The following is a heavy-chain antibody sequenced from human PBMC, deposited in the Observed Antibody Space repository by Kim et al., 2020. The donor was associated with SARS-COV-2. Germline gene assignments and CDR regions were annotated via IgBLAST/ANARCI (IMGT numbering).Heavy chain of an antibody. D-gene: IGHD3-22*01. CDR3: ARGGPSNYYDSSGYYLPGYY. V-gene: IGHV3-74*01. CDR1: GFTFSSYW. CDR2: INSDGSST. Sequence: GGSLRLSCAASGFTFSSYWMHWVRQAPGKGLVWVSRINSDGSSTSYADSVKGRFTISRDNAKNTLYLQMNSLRAEDTAVYYCARGGPSNYYDSSGYYLPGYYWGQGTLVTVSS. J-gene: IGHJ4*02.